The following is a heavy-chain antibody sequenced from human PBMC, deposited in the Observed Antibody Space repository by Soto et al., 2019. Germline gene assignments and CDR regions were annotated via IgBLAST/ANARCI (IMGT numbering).Heavy chain of an antibody. CDR1: GYSFTSYW. Sequence: RGESLKISCKGSGYSFTSYWIGWVRQMPGKGLEWMGIIYPGDSDTRYSPSFQGQVTISADKSISTAYLQWSSLKASDTAMYYCARHRIVIPAGTVYCYYGMDVWGQGTTVTVSS. V-gene: IGHV5-51*01. CDR2: IYPGDSDT. CDR3: ARHRIVIPAGTVYCYYGMDV. D-gene: IGHD6-19*01. J-gene: IGHJ6*02.